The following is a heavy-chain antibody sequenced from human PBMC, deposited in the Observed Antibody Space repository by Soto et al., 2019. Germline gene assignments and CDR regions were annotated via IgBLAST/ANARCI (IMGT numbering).Heavy chain of an antibody. CDR2: IDSSTKYT. CDR1: GFTFRDYY. Sequence: QVQLVESGGGLVRPGGSLRLSCEASGFTFRDYYMTWFRQAPGKGLEWLSYIDSSTKYTNYADSVKGRFTISRDNAKNSLYLQMNSLRADDTAVYYSAREYYYTMDVWGQGTMVTVSS. CDR3: AREYYYTMDV. J-gene: IGHJ6*02. V-gene: IGHV3-11*05.